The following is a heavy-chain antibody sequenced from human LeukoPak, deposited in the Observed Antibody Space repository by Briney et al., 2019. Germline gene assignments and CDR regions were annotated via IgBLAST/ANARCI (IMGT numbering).Heavy chain of an antibody. Sequence: GASVKVSCKASGYTFTGYYMHWVRQAPGQGLEWMGWINPNRGGTNYAQKFQGRVTMTRDTSISTAYMELSRLRSDDTAVYYCARVSRFLEWLPHPNWFDPWGQGTLVTVSS. V-gene: IGHV1-2*02. CDR2: INPNRGGT. D-gene: IGHD3-3*01. CDR1: GYTFTGYY. CDR3: ARVSRFLEWLPHPNWFDP. J-gene: IGHJ5*02.